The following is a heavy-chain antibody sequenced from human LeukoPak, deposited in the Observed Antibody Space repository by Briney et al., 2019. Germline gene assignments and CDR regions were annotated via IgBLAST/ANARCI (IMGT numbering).Heavy chain of an antibody. CDR2: IKQDGSEK. CDR3: ARVSSSGWDHYYYYYMDV. Sequence: PGGSLRLSCAASGFIFTSYWMSWVRQAPGKGLEWVANIKQDGSEKYYVDSVKGRFTISRDNAKNSLYLQMNSLRADDTAVYYCARVSSSGWDHYYYYYMDVWGKGTTVTVSS. CDR1: GFIFTSYW. V-gene: IGHV3-7*01. J-gene: IGHJ6*03. D-gene: IGHD6-19*01.